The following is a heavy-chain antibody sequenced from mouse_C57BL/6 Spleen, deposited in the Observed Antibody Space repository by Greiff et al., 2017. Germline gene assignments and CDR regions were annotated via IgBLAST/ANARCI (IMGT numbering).Heavy chain of an antibody. CDR1: GYAFTNYL. J-gene: IGHJ4*01. CDR3: AISNLDVYYAMDY. Sequence: VQLQQSGAELVRPGTSVKVSCKASGYAFTNYLIEWVKQRPGQGLEWIGVLNPGSGGTNYNEKFKGKATLTADKASCTAYLQLSSLTSEDSAFYFCAISNLDVYYAMDYWGQGTSVTVSS. V-gene: IGHV1-54*01. CDR2: LNPGSGGT.